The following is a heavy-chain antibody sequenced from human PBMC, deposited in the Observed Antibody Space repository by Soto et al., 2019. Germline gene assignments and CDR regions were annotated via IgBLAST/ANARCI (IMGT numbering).Heavy chain of an antibody. CDR3: ARDPNLDC. CDR2: INVGNGNT. V-gene: IGHV1-3*01. Sequence: QFQLVQSGAEVKKPGASVKVSCKASGYTFTSYTIQWVRQAPGQRLEWMGWINVGNGNTKYSQKFQGRVTITVDTSASTAYMELSSLRSEDTAVYYCARDPNLDCWGQGTLVTVSS. J-gene: IGHJ4*02. CDR1: GYTFTSYT.